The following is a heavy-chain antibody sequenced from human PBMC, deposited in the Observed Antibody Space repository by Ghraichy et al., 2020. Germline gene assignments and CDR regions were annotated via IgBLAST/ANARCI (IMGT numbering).Heavy chain of an antibody. CDR2: VYDSGSA. D-gene: IGHD4-23*01. V-gene: IGHV4-59*08. Sequence: SETLSLTCSVSGGSISNYYWSWIRQRPGKGLERIGSVYDSGSANYNPSLRSRVTISVDTSRNQFFLKLRSVTAADTAVDYCSRHVDSGGNCLYYGMDVWGQGTPVTVSS. J-gene: IGHJ6*02. CDR3: SRHVDSGGNCLYYGMDV. CDR1: GGSISNYY.